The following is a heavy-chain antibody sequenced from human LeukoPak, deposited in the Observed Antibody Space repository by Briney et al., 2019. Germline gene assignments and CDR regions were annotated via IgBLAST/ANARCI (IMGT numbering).Heavy chain of an antibody. D-gene: IGHD2-15*01. J-gene: IGHJ5*02. V-gene: IGHV4-4*07. CDR3: ARGTRYCSGDSCQNWFDP. Sequence: SETLSLTCTVSGGSISSYCWTWIRQPAGKGLGWIGRISTSGNTYYNPSLKSRLTMSVDTSKNQFSLKLSSVTAADTAVYYCARGTRYCSGDSCQNWFDPWGQGTLVTVSS. CDR1: GGSISSYC. CDR2: ISTSGNT.